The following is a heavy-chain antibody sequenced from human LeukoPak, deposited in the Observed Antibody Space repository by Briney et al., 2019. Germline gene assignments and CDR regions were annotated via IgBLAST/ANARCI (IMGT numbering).Heavy chain of an antibody. CDR3: ARGYGDYPYWYFDL. CDR1: GFTFSSYS. V-gene: IGHV3-21*01. D-gene: IGHD4-17*01. Sequence: PGGSLRLSCAASGFTFSSYSMNWVRQAPGKGLEWFSSISSSSSYIYYADSVKGRFTISRDNAKYSLYLQMNSLRAEDTAVYYCARGYGDYPYWYFDLWGRGTLVTVSS. J-gene: IGHJ2*01. CDR2: ISSSSSYI.